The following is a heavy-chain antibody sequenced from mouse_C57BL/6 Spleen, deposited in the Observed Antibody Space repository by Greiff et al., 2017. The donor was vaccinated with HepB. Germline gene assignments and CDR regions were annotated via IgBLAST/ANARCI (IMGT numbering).Heavy chain of an antibody. CDR1: GYTFTSYW. J-gene: IGHJ4*01. CDR3: AGSRPSYYAMDY. D-gene: IGHD1-1*01. CDR2: IDPSDSYT. V-gene: IGHV1-50*01. Sequence: VQLQQPGAELVKPGASVKLSCKASGYTFTSYWMQWVKQRPGQGLEWIGEIDPSDSYTNYNQKFKGKATLTVDTSSSTAYMQLSSLTSEDSAVYYCAGSRPSYYAMDYWGQGTSVTVSS.